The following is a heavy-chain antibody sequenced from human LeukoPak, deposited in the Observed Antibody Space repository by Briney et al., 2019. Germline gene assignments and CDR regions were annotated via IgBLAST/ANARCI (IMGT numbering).Heavy chain of an antibody. D-gene: IGHD1-14*01. CDR2: INHSGST. Sequence: SETLSLTCAVYGGSFSGYYWSWIRQPPGKGLEWIGEINHSGSTNYNPSLKSRVTISVDTSKNQFSLKLSSVTAADTAVYYCACPSGNHLYSFDYWGQGTLVTVSS. V-gene: IGHV4-34*01. CDR1: GGSFSGYY. CDR3: ACPSGNHLYSFDY. J-gene: IGHJ4*02.